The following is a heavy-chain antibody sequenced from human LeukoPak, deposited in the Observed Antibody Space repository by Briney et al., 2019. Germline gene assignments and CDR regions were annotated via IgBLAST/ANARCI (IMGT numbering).Heavy chain of an antibody. CDR2: IYYSGST. D-gene: IGHD6-19*01. J-gene: IGHJ4*02. CDR1: GGSISSYY. Sequence: KSSETLSLTCTVSGGSISSYYWSWIRQPPGKGLEWIGYIYYSGSTNYNPSLKSRVTISVDTSKNRFSLKVSSVTAADTAVYYCARDSGPRFDYWGQGTLVTVSS. CDR3: ARDSGPRFDY. V-gene: IGHV4-59*01.